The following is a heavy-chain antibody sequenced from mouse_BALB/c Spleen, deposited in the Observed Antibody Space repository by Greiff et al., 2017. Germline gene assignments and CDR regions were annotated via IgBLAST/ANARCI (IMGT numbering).Heavy chain of an antibody. CDR2: ISYSGST. D-gene: IGHD3-3*01. Sequence: EVKLQESGPGLVKPSQSLSLTCTVTGYSITSDYAWNWIRQFPGNKLEWMGYISYSGSTSYNPSLKSRISITRDTSKNQFFLQLNSVTTEDTATYYCARLGWASYYYAMDYWGQGTSVTVSS. CDR1: GYSITSDYA. V-gene: IGHV3-2*02. CDR3: ARLGWASYYYAMDY. J-gene: IGHJ4*01.